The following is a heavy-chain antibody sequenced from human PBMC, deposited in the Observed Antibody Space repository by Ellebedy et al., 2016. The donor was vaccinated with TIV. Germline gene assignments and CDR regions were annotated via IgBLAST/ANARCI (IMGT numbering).Heavy chain of an antibody. CDR2: IIPVFGTT. J-gene: IGHJ6*02. Sequence: SVKVSXXASGGSFSKYAISWVRQAPGQGLEWMGGIIPVFGTTNSAHNFQGRATITADESTTTAYMELSSLRFEDTAVYYCATSEIVIVPAASQYYYYAMDVWGHGTTVTVSS. CDR1: GGSFSKYA. CDR3: ATSEIVIVPAASQYYYYAMDV. D-gene: IGHD2-2*01. V-gene: IGHV1-69*13.